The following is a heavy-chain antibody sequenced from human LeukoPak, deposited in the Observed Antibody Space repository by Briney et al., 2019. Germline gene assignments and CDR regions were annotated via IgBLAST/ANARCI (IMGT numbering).Heavy chain of an antibody. J-gene: IGHJ2*01. D-gene: IGHD2-2*01. V-gene: IGHV4-34*01. CDR3: ARGRSVVVPAATPHWYFDL. CDR2: INHSGST. Sequence: SETLSLTCAVYGGSFSGYYWSWIRQPPGKGLEWIGEINHSGSTNYNLSLKSRVTISVDTSKNQFSLKLSSVTAADTAVYYCARGRSVVVPAATPHWYFDLWGRGTLVTVSS. CDR1: GGSFSGYY.